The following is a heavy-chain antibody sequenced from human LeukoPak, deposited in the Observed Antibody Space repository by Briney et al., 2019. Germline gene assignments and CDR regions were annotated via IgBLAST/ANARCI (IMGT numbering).Heavy chain of an antibody. J-gene: IGHJ5*02. CDR1: TGSSSRQY. V-gene: IGHV4-59*11. CDR2: IYGGGST. D-gene: IGHD2-2*01. CDR3: ARNANSRGDINWFDP. Sequence: SETLSLTWSVYTGSSSRQYWNWIRQPPGKGPKWIGSIYGGGSTNYNPSLRSRVTISLDASKNQFSLKLNSVTAADTAVYYCARNANSRGDINWFDPWGQGTLVTVSS.